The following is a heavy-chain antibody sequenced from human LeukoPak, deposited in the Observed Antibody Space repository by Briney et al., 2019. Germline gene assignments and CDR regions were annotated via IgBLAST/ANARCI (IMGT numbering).Heavy chain of an antibody. J-gene: IGHJ4*02. V-gene: IGHV3-33*08. CDR1: GFTYSHYG. Sequence: GGSLRLSCTASGFTYSHYGMHWVRQAPGKGLEWVAVIWSDGTEKHYSDAVKDRFTISRDNFGNTLYLQMNSLRGDDTAVYYCARDAERGFDYSYSLKYWGQGTLVTVSS. CDR3: ARDAERGFDYSYSLKY. CDR2: IWSDGTEK. D-gene: IGHD4-11*01.